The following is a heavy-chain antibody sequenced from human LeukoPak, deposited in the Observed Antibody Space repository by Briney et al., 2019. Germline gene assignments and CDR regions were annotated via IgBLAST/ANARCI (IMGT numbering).Heavy chain of an antibody. CDR2: INPSGGST. V-gene: IGHV1-46*01. Sequence: ASVKVSCKASGCTFTSYYMHWVRQAPGLGLEWMGIINPSGGSTSYAQKFQGRVTMTRDTSTSTVYMELSSLRSEDTAVYYCARDWGSYFDYWGQGTLVTVSS. CDR3: ARDWGSYFDY. D-gene: IGHD3-16*01. J-gene: IGHJ4*02. CDR1: GCTFTSYY.